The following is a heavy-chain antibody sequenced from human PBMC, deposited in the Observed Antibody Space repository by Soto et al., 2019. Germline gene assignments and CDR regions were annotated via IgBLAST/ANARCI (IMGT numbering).Heavy chain of an antibody. V-gene: IGHV4-34*01. Sequence: QVQLQQWGAGLLKPSETLSLTCAVYGGSFSGYYWSWIRQPPGKGLEWIGEINHSGSTNYNPSLKSRVTISVDTSKHQFYLKRSSVTAADTAVYYCARGPRYSSSWYGIEYFQHWGQGTLVTVSS. D-gene: IGHD6-13*01. J-gene: IGHJ1*01. CDR3: ARGPRYSSSWYGIEYFQH. CDR2: INHSGST. CDR1: GGSFSGYY.